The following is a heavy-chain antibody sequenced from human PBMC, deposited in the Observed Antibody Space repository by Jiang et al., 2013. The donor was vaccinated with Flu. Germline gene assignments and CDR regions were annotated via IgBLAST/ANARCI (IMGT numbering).Heavy chain of an antibody. CDR2: ISGYDGHT. Sequence: GAEVKKPGASVKVSCKASGFTFTSFGISWVRQAPGQGLEWMGWISGYDGHTNYAQKFQGRLTMTTDKSTSTAYMELRSLKSDDTAVYSCARDGGTYALDAFDMWGQGTMVIVSS. J-gene: IGHJ3*02. D-gene: IGHD1-26*01. V-gene: IGHV1-18*01. CDR3: ARDGGTYALDAFDM. CDR1: GFTFTSFG.